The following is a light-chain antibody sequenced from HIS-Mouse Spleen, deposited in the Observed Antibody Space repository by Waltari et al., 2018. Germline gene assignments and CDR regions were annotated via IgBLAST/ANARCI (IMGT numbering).Light chain of an antibody. CDR2: EVS. J-gene: IGLJ1*01. CDR1: SSDVGGHNY. Sequence: QSALTQPASVSGSPGQSITIPCTGTSSDVGGHNYVAWYQQHPGKAPKLMIYEVSNRPSGFSNRVSGSKSGNTASLTISGLQAEDEADYYCSSYTSSSTYVFGTGTKVTVL. CDR3: SSYTSSSTYV. V-gene: IGLV2-14*01.